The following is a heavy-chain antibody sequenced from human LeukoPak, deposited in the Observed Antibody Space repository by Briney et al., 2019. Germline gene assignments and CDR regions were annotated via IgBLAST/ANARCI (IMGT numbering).Heavy chain of an antibody. CDR3: TRDPDTSSKVDY. CDR1: GFTFSDYY. CDR2: ISSSGSPL. D-gene: IGHD6-6*01. J-gene: IGHJ4*02. Sequence: GGSLRLSCETSGFTFSDYYMSWIRHAPGKGLEWVSYISSSGSPLYYADSVKGRFTISRDNANNSVLLQMNSLRAEDTAVYYCTRDPDTSSKVDYWGQGALVTVSS. V-gene: IGHV3-11*01.